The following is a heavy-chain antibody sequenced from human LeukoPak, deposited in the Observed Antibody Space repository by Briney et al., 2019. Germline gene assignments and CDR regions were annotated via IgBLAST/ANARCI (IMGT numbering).Heavy chain of an antibody. V-gene: IGHV3-21*01. CDR2: ISSSSSYI. CDR1: GFTFSSYS. D-gene: IGHD3-10*01. CDR3: AKSRDYYGSGSYYNAFDY. J-gene: IGHJ4*02. Sequence: NPGGSLRLSCAASGFTFSSYSMNWVRQAPGKGLEWVSSISSSSSYIYYADSVKGRFTISRDNAKNSLYLQMNSLRAEDTAVYYCAKSRDYYGSGSYYNAFDYWGQGTLVTVSS.